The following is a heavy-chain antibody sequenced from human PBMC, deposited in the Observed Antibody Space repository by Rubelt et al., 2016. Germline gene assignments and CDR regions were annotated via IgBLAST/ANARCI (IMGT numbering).Heavy chain of an antibody. J-gene: IGHJ5*02. CDR1: GYTFTSYY. D-gene: IGHD3-3*01. V-gene: IGHV1-46*01. Sequence: QVQLVQSGAEVKKPGASVKVSCKASGYTFTSYYMHWVRQAPGQGLEWMGIINPSVGSTRYAQKVQGRVTMPRDTSTSTVYMGLSSLRSEDTAVYYCAGSPRYDFEDNWFDPWGQGTLVTVSS. CDR3: AGSPRYDFEDNWFDP. CDR2: INPSVGST.